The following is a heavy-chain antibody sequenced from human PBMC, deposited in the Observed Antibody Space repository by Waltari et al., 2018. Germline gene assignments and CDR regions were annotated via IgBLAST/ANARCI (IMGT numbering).Heavy chain of an antibody. Sequence: QVQLQQWGAGLLKPSETLSLTCAVYGGSFSGYYWSWIRQPPGKGLVWIGEINHSGSTNYNPSLKSRVTISVDTSKNQFSLKLSSVTAADTAVYYCARGFDSSGYYFYYYYMDVWGKGTTVTISS. CDR3: ARGFDSSGYYFYYYYMDV. J-gene: IGHJ6*03. D-gene: IGHD3-22*01. V-gene: IGHV4-34*01. CDR1: GGSFSGYY. CDR2: INHSGST.